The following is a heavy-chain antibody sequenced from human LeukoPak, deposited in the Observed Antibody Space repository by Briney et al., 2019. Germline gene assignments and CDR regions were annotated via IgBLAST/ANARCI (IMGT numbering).Heavy chain of an antibody. V-gene: IGHV1-18*04. Sequence: TSVNVSCKASGYTFTTFGMTWVRQAPGQGLEWMGWINIYNDNTYYAQNLQGRVTMTTDTSTSTAYMELRSLTSDDTAVYYCARPRSSSWGIDYWGQGTLVTVSS. CDR3: ARPRSSSWGIDY. CDR1: GYTFTTFG. J-gene: IGHJ4*02. CDR2: INIYNDNT. D-gene: IGHD6-13*01.